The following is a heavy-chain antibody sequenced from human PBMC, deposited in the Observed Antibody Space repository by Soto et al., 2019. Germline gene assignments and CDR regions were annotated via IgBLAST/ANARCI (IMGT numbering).Heavy chain of an antibody. CDR2: IIPIFGTA. D-gene: IGHD6-6*01. J-gene: IGHJ5*02. CDR3: ACTVELVDPFDP. CDR1: GGTFSNYV. Sequence: QVQLVQSGAEVKKPGSSVKVSCQASGGTFSNYVINWVRQAPGQGLEWMGGIIPIFGTANYAQKFQGRVTISADESTSTAYMELSSLGSDDTAIYFCACTVELVDPFDPWGQGTLVTVSS. V-gene: IGHV1-69*12.